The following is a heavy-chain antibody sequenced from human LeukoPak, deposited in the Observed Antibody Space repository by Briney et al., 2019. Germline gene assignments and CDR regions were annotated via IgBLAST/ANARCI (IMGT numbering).Heavy chain of an antibody. CDR3: ARHDSTMTSFDY. CDR2: IYYSGST. Sequence: SETLSHTCTVSGGSISSSSYYWGWIRQPPGMGLEWIGSIYYSGSTYYNPFLKSRVTISVDTSKNQFSQKHSPATAADTAVYCCARHDSTMTSFDYWSQGTLVTVSS. D-gene: IGHD2/OR15-2a*01. CDR1: GGSISSSSYY. V-gene: IGHV4-39*01. J-gene: IGHJ4*02.